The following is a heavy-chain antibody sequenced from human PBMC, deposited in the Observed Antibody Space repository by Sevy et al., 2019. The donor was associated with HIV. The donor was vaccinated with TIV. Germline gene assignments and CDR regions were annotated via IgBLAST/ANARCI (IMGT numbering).Heavy chain of an antibody. CDR1: AFTFSTYA. V-gene: IGHV3-30*18. J-gene: IGHJ6*02. CDR3: ANAYSGSYSHSYLYALDV. CDR2: ISYDGSHK. D-gene: IGHD1-26*01. Sequence: GGSLRLSCAASAFTFSTYAMHWVRQAPGKGLEWVAVISYDGSHKYYADSVKGRFTISRDNSKNTVYLEMNSLRNEDTAIYFCANAYSGSYSHSYLYALDVWGQGTTVTVSS.